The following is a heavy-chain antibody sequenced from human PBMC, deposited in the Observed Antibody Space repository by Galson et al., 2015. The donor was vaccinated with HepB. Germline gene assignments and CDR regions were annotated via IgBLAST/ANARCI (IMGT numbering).Heavy chain of an antibody. CDR1: GYTFTSYA. J-gene: IGHJ5*02. CDR2: INTNTGNP. CDR3: ARDPLLLWFGEGKDWFDP. D-gene: IGHD3-10*01. Sequence: KVSCKASGYTFTSYAMNWVRQAPGQGLEWMGWINTNTGNPTYAQGFTGRFVFSLDTSVSTAYLQISSLKAEDTAVYYCARDPLLLWFGEGKDWFDPWGQGTLVTVSS. V-gene: IGHV7-4-1*02.